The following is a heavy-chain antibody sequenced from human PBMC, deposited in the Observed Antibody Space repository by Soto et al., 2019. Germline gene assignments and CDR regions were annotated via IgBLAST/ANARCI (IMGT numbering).Heavy chain of an antibody. J-gene: IGHJ6*02. CDR1: GYTFTSYA. CDR2: INAGNGNT. CDR3: ARDLGPSSRRYFDWFQPNPYYYYGMDV. V-gene: IGHV1-3*01. D-gene: IGHD3-9*01. Sequence: ASVKVSCKASGYTFTSYAMHWVRQAPGQRLEWMGWINAGNGNTKYSQKFQGRVTITRDTSASTAYMELSSLRSEDTAVYYCARDLGPSSRRYFDWFQPNPYYYYGMDVWGQGTTVTVSS.